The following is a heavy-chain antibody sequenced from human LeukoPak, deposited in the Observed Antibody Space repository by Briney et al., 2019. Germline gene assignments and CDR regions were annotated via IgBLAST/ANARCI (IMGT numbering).Heavy chain of an antibody. Sequence: ASQTLSLTCTVSGGSISRGDYYWCWIRQPPGKGLEWIGYIYYSGSTYYNPSLKSRVTISVDTSKNQFSLKLSSVTAADTAVYYCARAGGPQAEYGYSYGSNFDCWGQGTLVTASS. V-gene: IGHV4-30-4*01. CDR3: ARAGGPQAEYGYSYGSNFDC. J-gene: IGHJ4*02. CDR1: GGSISRGDYY. D-gene: IGHD5-18*01. CDR2: IYYSGST.